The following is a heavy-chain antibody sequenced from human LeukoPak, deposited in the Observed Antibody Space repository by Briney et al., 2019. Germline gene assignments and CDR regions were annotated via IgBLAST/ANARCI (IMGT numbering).Heavy chain of an antibody. D-gene: IGHD3-10*01. J-gene: IGHJ4*02. V-gene: IGHV3-48*01. Sequence: GGSLRLSCAGSGFTFSDYSMNWVRQAPGKGLEWVSYISSGSSTIDNADSVKGRFTISRDNAKNSLYLQMNSLRAEDTAVYYCAKDRSGELLFGYFDYWGQGTLVTVSS. CDR3: AKDRSGELLFGYFDY. CDR1: GFTFSDYS. CDR2: ISSGSSTI.